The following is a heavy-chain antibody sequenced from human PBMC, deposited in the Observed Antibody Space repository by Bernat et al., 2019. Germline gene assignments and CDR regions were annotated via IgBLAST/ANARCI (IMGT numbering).Heavy chain of an antibody. CDR1: GFSLSNARMG. V-gene: IGHV2-26*01. CDR3: ARILADGSGSWVDP. CDR2: IFSNDEK. J-gene: IGHJ5*02. Sequence: QVTLKESGPVLVKPTETLTLTCTVSGFSLSNARMGVSWIRQPPGKALEWLAHIFSNDEKSYSTSLKSRLTISKDTSKSQVVLTMTNMDPVDTATYYCARILADGSGSWVDPWGQGTLVTVSS. D-gene: IGHD3-10*01.